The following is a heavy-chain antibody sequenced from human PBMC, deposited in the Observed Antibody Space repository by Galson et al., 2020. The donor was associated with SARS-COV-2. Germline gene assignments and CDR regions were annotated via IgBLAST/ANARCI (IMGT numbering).Heavy chain of an antibody. CDR1: GFIFSTFG. V-gene: IGHV3-33*05. J-gene: IGHJ5*02. CDR3: ARDRYCSVTTCYNWFDP. D-gene: IGHD2-2*01. CDR2: ISFDGNNE. Sequence: GGSLRLSCGASGFIFSTFGMQWVRQAPGKGLEWVAFISFDGNNEYYADSVKGRFTVSRDNSKNTLYLQMNSLRVEDTAVYYCARDRYCSVTTCYNWFDPWGQGTLVTVSS.